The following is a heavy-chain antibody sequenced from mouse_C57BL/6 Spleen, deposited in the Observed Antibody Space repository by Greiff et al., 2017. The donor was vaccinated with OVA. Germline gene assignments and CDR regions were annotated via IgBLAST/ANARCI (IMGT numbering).Heavy chain of an antibody. CDR3: ARDGVYYDYDVGLAY. J-gene: IGHJ3*01. CDR1: GYSITSGYY. D-gene: IGHD2-4*01. Sequence: EVKLQESGPGLVKPSQSLSLTCSVTGYSITSGYYWNWIRQFPGNKLEWMGYISYDGSNNYNPSLKNRISITRDTSKNQFFLKLNSVTTEDTATYYCARDGVYYDYDVGLAYWGQGTLVTVSA. V-gene: IGHV3-6*01. CDR2: ISYDGSN.